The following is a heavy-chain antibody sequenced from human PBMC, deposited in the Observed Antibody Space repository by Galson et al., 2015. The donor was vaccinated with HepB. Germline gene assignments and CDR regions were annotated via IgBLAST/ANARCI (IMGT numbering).Heavy chain of an antibody. CDR3: ARVALVRGVINGFDY. Sequence: SVKVSCKASGGTFSSYTISWVRQAPGQGLEWMGRIIPILGIANYAQKFQGRVTITADKSTSTAYMELSSLRSEDTAVYYCARVALVRGVINGFDYWGQGTLVTVSS. J-gene: IGHJ4*02. CDR2: IIPILGIA. V-gene: IGHV1-69*02. CDR1: GGTFSSYT. D-gene: IGHD3-10*01.